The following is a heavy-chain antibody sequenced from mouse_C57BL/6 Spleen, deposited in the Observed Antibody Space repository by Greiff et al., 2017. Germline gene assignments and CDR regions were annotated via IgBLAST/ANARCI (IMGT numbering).Heavy chain of an antibody. V-gene: IGHV2-2*01. CDR1: GFSLTSYG. D-gene: IGHD1-1*01. J-gene: IGHJ4*01. CDR2: IWGGGST. CDR3: ARNEGSNYDAMDY. Sequence: QVQLQQSGPGLVQPSQSLSITCPVSGFSLTSYGVHWVRQSPGKGLEWLGVIWGGGSTDYNAAFISRLSISKDNSKSQVFFKMNSLQADDTAIYYCARNEGSNYDAMDYWGQGTSVTVSS.